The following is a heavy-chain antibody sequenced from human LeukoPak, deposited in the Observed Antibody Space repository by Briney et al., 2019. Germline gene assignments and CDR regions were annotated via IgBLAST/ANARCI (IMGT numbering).Heavy chain of an antibody. D-gene: IGHD2-8*01. CDR1: GGSISSYY. CDR3: AREMDGYYYYGMDV. J-gene: IGHJ6*02. V-gene: IGHV4-59*01. Sequence: SETLSLTCTVSGGSISSYYWSWIRQPPGKGLEWIGYIYYSGSTNYNPSLKSRVTISVDMSKNQFSLKLSSVTAADTAVYYCAREMDGYYYYGMDVWGQGTTVTVSS. CDR2: IYYSGST.